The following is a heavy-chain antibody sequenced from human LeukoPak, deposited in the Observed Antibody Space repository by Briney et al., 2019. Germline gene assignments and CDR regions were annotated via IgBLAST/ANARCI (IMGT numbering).Heavy chain of an antibody. CDR1: GGSISSYY. Sequence: SETLSLTCTVSGGSISSYYWSWIRQPPGKGLEWIGYIYYSGSTNYNPSLKSRVTISVDTSKNQFSLKLSSVTAADTAVYYCARYDYYDSSGYSRFDYWGQGTLVTVSS. V-gene: IGHV4-59*01. D-gene: IGHD3-22*01. J-gene: IGHJ4*02. CDR2: IYYSGST. CDR3: ARYDYYDSSGYSRFDY.